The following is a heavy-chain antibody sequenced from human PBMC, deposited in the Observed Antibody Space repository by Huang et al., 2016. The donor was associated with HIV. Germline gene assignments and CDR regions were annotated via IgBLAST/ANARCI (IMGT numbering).Heavy chain of an antibody. Sequence: EMQLVQSGAEVKKPGESLYISCRGSGFRFTNYWIAWVRLMPGKGLQGMGNVYPGYSENSNNPSFRGRVSMSADKSNNTVYLHYNSLEASDTAIYFCARQGTPATTMAAFDIWGQGTMVTVSS. V-gene: IGHV5-51*01. J-gene: IGHJ3*02. CDR2: VYPGYSEN. D-gene: IGHD4-17*01. CDR1: GFRFTNYW. CDR3: ARQGTPATTMAAFDI.